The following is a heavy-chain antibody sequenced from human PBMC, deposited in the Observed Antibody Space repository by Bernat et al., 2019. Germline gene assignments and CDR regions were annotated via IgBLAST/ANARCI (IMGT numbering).Heavy chain of an antibody. J-gene: IGHJ6*02. V-gene: IGHV3-30*04. D-gene: IGHD5-12*01. CDR2: VSYDGRNK. CDR1: GFTFSDYS. CDR3: VSDGVALYYYHGMDV. Sequence: VQLVESGGGVVQPGRSLRLSCVASGFTFSDYSLHWVRQAPGKGLEWVAVVSYDGRNKYYADSVQARFIISRDDSENTLYLQMDSLKSEDTAVYYCVSDGVALYYYHGMDVWGRGTTVTVSS.